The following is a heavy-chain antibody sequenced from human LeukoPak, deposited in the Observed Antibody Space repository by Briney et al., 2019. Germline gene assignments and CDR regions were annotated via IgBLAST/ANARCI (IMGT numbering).Heavy chain of an antibody. D-gene: IGHD6-19*01. CDR1: GYSFTSYW. CDR2: IYVGDSDT. CDR3: ARGGIALARYFDF. J-gene: IGHJ4*02. Sequence: GESLKISCKGSGYSFTSYWIGWVRQMPGKGLEWMGSIYVGDSDTRYSPSFQGHVTISADKSTSTAYLQWGSLQASDTAIYYCARGGIALARYFDFWGQGTLVTVSS. V-gene: IGHV5-51*01.